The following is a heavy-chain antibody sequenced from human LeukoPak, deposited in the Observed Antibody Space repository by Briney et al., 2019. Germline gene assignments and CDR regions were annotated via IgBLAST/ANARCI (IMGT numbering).Heavy chain of an antibody. Sequence: ASVKVSCKASGYTFTGYYMHWVRQAPGQGLEWMGWINPNSGGTNYAQKFQGRVTMTRDTSISTAYMELSRLRSDDTAVYYCARELRYDYIWGSYRYTRVPDYWGQGTLVTVSS. J-gene: IGHJ4*02. CDR2: INPNSGGT. CDR1: GYTFTGYY. D-gene: IGHD3-16*02. CDR3: ARELRYDYIWGSYRYTRVPDY. V-gene: IGHV1-2*02.